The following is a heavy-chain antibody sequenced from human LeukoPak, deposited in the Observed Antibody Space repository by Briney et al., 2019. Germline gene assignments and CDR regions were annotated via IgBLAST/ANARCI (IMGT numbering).Heavy chain of an antibody. D-gene: IGHD3-10*01. V-gene: IGHV3-30*18. Sequence: PGRSLRLSCAASGFTFSSYGMHWVRQAPGKGLEWVAVISYDGSNKYYVDSVKGRFTISRDNSKNTLYLQMNSLRAEDTAVYYCAKDWFGDLSYDWYFDLWGRGTLVTVSS. CDR2: ISYDGSNK. CDR3: AKDWFGDLSYDWYFDL. CDR1: GFTFSSYG. J-gene: IGHJ2*01.